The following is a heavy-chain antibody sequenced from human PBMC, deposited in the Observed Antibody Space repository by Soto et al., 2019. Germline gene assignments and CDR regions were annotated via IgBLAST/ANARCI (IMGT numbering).Heavy chain of an antibody. Sequence: QVQLVQSGAEVKKPGSSVKVSCKASGGSLSNYGISWVRQAPGQGLEWMGGIIPVFGTANYAPKFQGRVTIAADESTSIGYMDVTSLRSEDTAVYYCARGDATKIVVTTYYAMDVWGEGTTVTVSS. CDR1: GGSLSNYG. V-gene: IGHV1-69*12. D-gene: IGHD3-9*01. CDR3: ARGDATKIVVTTYYAMDV. CDR2: IIPVFGTA. J-gene: IGHJ6*03.